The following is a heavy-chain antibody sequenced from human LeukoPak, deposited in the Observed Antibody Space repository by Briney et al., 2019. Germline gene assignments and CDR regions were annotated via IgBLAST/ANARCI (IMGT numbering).Heavy chain of an antibody. CDR2: IWYDGSNK. Sequence: GGSLKLSCAASGFTFSSYCMHWVRQAPGQGLEWVAIIWYDGSNKYYADSVKGRFAISRDNSKNTLYLQMNSLKAEDTAVYYCGREGGQQLGSFDYWGQRTLVTVSS. CDR1: GFTFSSYC. V-gene: IGHV3-33*01. J-gene: IGHJ4*02. D-gene: IGHD6-13*01. CDR3: GREGGQQLGSFDY.